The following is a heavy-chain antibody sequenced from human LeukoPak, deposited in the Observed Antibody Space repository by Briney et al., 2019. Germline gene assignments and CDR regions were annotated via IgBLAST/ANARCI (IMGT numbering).Heavy chain of an antibody. CDR3: AREVSDCSSTSCYTGRVFDY. V-gene: IGHV1-46*01. J-gene: IGHJ4*02. CDR2: INPSGGST. Sequence: ASVKVSCKASGGTFSSYAISWVRQAPGQGLEWMGIINPSGGSTSYAQKFQGRVTMTRDTSTSTVYMERSSLRSEDTAVYYCAREVSDCSSTSCYTGRVFDYWGQGTLVPSPQ. CDR1: GGTFSSYA. D-gene: IGHD2-2*02.